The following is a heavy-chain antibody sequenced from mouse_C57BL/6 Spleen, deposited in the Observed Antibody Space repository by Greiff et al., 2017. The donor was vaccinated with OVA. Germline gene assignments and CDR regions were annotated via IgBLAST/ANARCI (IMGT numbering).Heavy chain of an antibody. Sequence: VQLQQSGPELVKPGASVKISCTASGYTFTDYYMNWVKQSHGKSLEWIGDINPNNGGTSYTQKFKGKATLTVDKSSSTAYMELRSLTSEDSAVYYCARDYYGGAMDYWGQGTSVTVSS. CDR1: GYTFTDYY. V-gene: IGHV1-26*01. J-gene: IGHJ4*01. D-gene: IGHD1-1*01. CDR3: ARDYYGGAMDY. CDR2: INPNNGGT.